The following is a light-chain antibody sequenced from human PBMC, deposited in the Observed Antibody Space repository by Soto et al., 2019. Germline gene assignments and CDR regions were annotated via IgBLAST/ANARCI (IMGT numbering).Light chain of an antibody. J-gene: IGKJ1*01. CDR2: GAS. CDR1: QSVSTNY. CDR3: QQYGSSPWT. V-gene: IGKV3-20*01. Sequence: EIALHKSPGTLSLSAGQRATLSSGASQSVSTNYLAWYQQKPGQAPRPLIYGASSRATGIPDRFSGSGSGTDVTLTISRLEPEDFAVYYCQQYGSSPWTFGQGTKVDIK.